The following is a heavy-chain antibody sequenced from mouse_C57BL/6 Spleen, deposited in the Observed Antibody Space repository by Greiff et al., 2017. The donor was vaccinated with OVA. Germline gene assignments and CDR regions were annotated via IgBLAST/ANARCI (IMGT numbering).Heavy chain of an antibody. CDR3: AKVGRYYYGSRTEGYAMDY. V-gene: IGHV2-3*01. Sequence: VQVVESGPGLVAPSQSLSITCTVSGFSLTSYGVSWVRQPPGKGLEWLGVIWGDGSTNYHSALISRLSISKDNSKSQVFLKLNSLQTDDTATYYCAKVGRYYYGSRTEGYAMDYWGQGTSVTVSS. J-gene: IGHJ4*01. CDR2: IWGDGST. D-gene: IGHD1-1*01. CDR1: GFSLTSYG.